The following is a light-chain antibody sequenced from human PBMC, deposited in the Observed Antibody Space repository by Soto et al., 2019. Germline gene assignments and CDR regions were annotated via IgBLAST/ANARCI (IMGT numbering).Light chain of an antibody. CDR1: QSVYSY. J-gene: IGKJ5*01. V-gene: IGKV3-11*01. CDR3: QQRNNWPPIT. Sequence: EIVLTQSPATLSLSPGERATLSCRASQSVYSYLAWYQQKPGQAPWLLIYDASNRATGIPARFSGSGSGTDFTLTISRLEPEDFAVYYCQQRNNWPPITFGQGTRLEIK. CDR2: DAS.